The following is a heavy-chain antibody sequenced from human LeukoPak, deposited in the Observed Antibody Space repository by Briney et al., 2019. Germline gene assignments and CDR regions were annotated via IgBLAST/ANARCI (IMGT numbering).Heavy chain of an antibody. V-gene: IGHV3-30-3*01. CDR2: ISYDGSNK. Sequence: GRSLRLSCAASGFTFSSYAMHWVRQAPGKGLEWVAVISYDGSNKYYADSVKGRFTISRDNSKNTLYLQMSSLRAEDTAVYYCARDRSDYGDYYFDYWGQGTLVTVSS. D-gene: IGHD4/OR15-4a*01. CDR3: ARDRSDYGDYYFDY. J-gene: IGHJ4*02. CDR1: GFTFSSYA.